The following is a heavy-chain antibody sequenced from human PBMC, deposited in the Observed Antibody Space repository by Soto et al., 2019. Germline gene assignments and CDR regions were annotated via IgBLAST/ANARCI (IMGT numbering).Heavy chain of an antibody. CDR1: VFTFSSYA. V-gene: IGHV3-23*01. J-gene: IGHJ4*02. D-gene: IGHD1-26*01. CDR2: ISGSGST. Sequence: WWSLRLSCSASVFTFSSYAMSWLRQAPGKGLEWVSAISGSGSTYYADSVKGRFTISRDNSKNTLYLQMNSLRAEDTAVYYCAKALVGATPLYYFDYWGQGTLVTVSS. CDR3: AKALVGATPLYYFDY.